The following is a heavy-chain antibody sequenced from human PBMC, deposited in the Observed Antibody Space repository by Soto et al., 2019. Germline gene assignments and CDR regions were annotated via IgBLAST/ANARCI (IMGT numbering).Heavy chain of an antibody. V-gene: IGHV1-69*01. CDR2: IIPISDTT. CDR3: ARSQGSSTSLEIYYYYYYGMDV. D-gene: IGHD2-2*01. CDR1: GGTFSSYA. J-gene: IGHJ6*02. Sequence: QVQLVQSGAEVKKPGSSVKVSCKASGGTFSSYAISWVRQARGQGLEWMGGIIPISDTTNSAQKFQGRVTITADESTSTAYMELSSLRSEDTAVYYCARSQGSSTSLEIYYYYYYGMDVWGQGTTVTVSS.